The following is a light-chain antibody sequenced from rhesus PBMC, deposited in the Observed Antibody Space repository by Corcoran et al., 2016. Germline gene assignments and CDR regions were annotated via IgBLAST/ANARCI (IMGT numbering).Light chain of an antibody. V-gene: IGKV3-31*02. CDR1: QRVSSY. CDR3: QETSNLWT. Sequence: EIVMTQSPATLSLSPGETATISCRTSQRVSSYLAWYQQKPGQAPRLPIYCASSRATGIPDRFSASGSGTDFPLPISSLEPEDFAVYYCQETSNLWTFGQGTKVEIK. CDR2: CAS. J-gene: IGKJ1*01.